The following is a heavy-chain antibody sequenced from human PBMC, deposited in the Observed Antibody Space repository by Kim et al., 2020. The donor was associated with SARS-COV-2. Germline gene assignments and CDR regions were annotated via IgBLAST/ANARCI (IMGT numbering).Heavy chain of an antibody. D-gene: IGHD2-2*01. Sequence: GGSLRLSCAASGFTFSSYGMHWVRQAPGKGLEWVAVISYDGSNKYYADSVKGRFTISRDNSKNTLYLQMNSLRAEDTAVYYCARDPLYCSSTSCARFYYYYGMDVWGQGTTVTVSS. CDR1: GFTFSSYG. V-gene: IGHV3-33*05. CDR3: ARDPLYCSSTSCARFYYYYGMDV. CDR2: ISYDGSNK. J-gene: IGHJ6*02.